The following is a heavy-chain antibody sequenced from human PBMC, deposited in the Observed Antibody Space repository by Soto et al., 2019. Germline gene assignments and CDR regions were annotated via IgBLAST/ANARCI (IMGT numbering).Heavy chain of an antibody. V-gene: IGHV3-23*01. CDR3: VRERSGYSYADS. Sequence: EVQLLDSGGGLVQPGGSLRLSCAASGFTFSDYAMSWLRQPPGKGLEWVSAISGSGDRTYYADSVKGRFTISRDNSKNTLYLQMNSLRAEGSAVYYCVRERSGYSYADSWGQGTLVTVSS. CDR1: GFTFSDYA. CDR2: ISGSGDRT. J-gene: IGHJ4*02. D-gene: IGHD5-18*01.